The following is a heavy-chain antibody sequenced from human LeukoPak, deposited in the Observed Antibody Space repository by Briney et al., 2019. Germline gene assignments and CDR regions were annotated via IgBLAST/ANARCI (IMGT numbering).Heavy chain of an antibody. CDR2: INPSGGST. D-gene: IGHD5-24*01. CDR1: GYTFTSYY. J-gene: IGHJ4*02. CDR3: ARVRAVEMAIDY. V-gene: IGHV1-46*01. Sequence: ASVKVSCKASGYTFTSYYMHWMRQAPGQGLEWMGIINPSGGSTSYAQKFQGRVTMTRDTSTSTVYMELSSLRSEDTAVYYCARVRAVEMAIDYWGQGTLVTVSS.